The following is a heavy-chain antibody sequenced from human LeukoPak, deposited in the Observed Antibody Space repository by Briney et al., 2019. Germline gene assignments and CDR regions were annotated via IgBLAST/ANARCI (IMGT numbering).Heavy chain of an antibody. CDR3: ARDLDSSGSSPAYSNY. D-gene: IGHD6-6*01. V-gene: IGHV3-21*01. CDR1: GFTISSYS. J-gene: IGHJ4*02. Sequence: GGSLRLSCVASGFTISSYSMNWVRQTPGKGLEWVSSISSSSSYIYYADSVKGRFTISRDNAKNSLYLQMNSLRAEDTAVYYCARDLDSSGSSPAYSNYWGQGTLVTVSS. CDR2: ISSSSSYI.